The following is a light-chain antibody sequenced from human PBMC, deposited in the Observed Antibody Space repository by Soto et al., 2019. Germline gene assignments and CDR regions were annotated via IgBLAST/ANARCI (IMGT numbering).Light chain of an antibody. Sequence: QSVLTQPSSASGSPGQSVTISCTGTRSDVGSYNYVSWYQQHPGKAPKLMIYEVSKRPSGVPDRFSGSKSGNTASLTVSGLQAEDEADYYCSSYAGSTYLAVFGTGTKLTVL. CDR1: RSDVGSYNY. CDR3: SSYAGSTYLAV. J-gene: IGLJ1*01. CDR2: EVS. V-gene: IGLV2-8*01.